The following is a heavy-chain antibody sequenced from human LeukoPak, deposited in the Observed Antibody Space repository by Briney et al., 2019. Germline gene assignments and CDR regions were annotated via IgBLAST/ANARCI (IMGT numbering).Heavy chain of an antibody. J-gene: IGHJ4*02. CDR1: GFTFTNYG. CDR3: ARDQRGGWRYLDY. Sequence: PGGSLRLSCVTSGFTFTNYGMHWVRQAPGKGLEWVAFIRSDGSNEHYADSVKGRFTISRDNSKNTLYVQMNSLRAEDTAMYYCARDQRGGWRYLDYWGQGTLVTVSS. D-gene: IGHD6-19*01. V-gene: IGHV3-30*02. CDR2: IRSDGSNE.